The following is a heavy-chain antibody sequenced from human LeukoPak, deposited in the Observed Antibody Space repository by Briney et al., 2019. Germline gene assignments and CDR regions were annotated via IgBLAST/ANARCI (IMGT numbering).Heavy chain of an antibody. CDR2: IWYDGNNI. Sequence: GGSLRLSCAASGFTFSTYGMHWVRQAPGKGLEGVAVIWYDGNNIYYADSVKGRFTISRDNSKNTLYLQMNSLRAEDTAVYYCVGGRGYSYGSFDYWGQGTLVTVSS. CDR3: VGGRGYSYGSFDY. CDR1: GFTFSTYG. J-gene: IGHJ4*02. V-gene: IGHV3-33*01. D-gene: IGHD5-18*01.